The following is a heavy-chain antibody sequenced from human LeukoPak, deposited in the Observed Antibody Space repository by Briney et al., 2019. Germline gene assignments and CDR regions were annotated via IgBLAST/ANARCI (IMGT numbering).Heavy chain of an antibody. D-gene: IGHD3-3*01. CDR3: ATGLGRSRDYDFWSGYYVY. J-gene: IGHJ4*02. V-gene: IGHV1-24*01. Sequence: ASVKVSCKVSGYTLTELSMHWVRQAPGKGLEWMGGFDPEDGETIYAQKFQGRVTMTEDTSTDTAYMELSSLRSEDTAVYYCATGLGRSRDYDFWSGYYVYWGQGTLVTVSS. CDR2: FDPEDGET. CDR1: GYTLTELS.